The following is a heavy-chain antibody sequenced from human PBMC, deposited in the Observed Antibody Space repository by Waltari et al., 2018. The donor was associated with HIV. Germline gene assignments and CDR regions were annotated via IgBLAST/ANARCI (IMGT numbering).Heavy chain of an antibody. CDR1: GGGFGSYT. D-gene: IGHD2-15*01. Sequence: QVQLVQSGAEMKMPESSVKVSCKASGGGFGSYTISWVRKAPGQGLEWMGGSIPKCGATHCAQKFQGRVTMSADESTSTVYLELTSLRSDDTAVYYCARGGCSGRTCYSKSFDLWGQGTKVTVSS. CDR2: SIPKCGAT. V-gene: IGHV1-69*01. CDR3: ARGGCSGRTCYSKSFDL. J-gene: IGHJ3*01.